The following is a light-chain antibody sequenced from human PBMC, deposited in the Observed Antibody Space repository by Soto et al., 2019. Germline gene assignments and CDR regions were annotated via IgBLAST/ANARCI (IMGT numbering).Light chain of an antibody. J-gene: IGLJ3*02. CDR1: SSDVGDYNY. Sequence: QSVLTQPASVSGSPGQSITISCTGASSDVGDYNYVSWYQHHPGKAPKLVIYDVSSRPSGVSGRFSGSKSGNTASLTISGLQAEDEAEYYCSSYATSSTLEWVFGGGTEVTVL. CDR2: DVS. CDR3: SSYATSSTLEWV. V-gene: IGLV2-14*03.